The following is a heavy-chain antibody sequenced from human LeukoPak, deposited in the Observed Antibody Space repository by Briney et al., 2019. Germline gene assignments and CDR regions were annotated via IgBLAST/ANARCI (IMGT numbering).Heavy chain of an antibody. CDR2: IFYSGST. J-gene: IGHJ3*02. CDR1: GGSMRSRY. V-gene: IGHV4-59*11. D-gene: IGHD2-8*01. CDR3: AKWGDGFEI. Sequence: SETLSLTCTVYGGSMRSRYWTWIRQPPGKGLEWIGCIFYSGSTDYNPSLRSRVTISVDTSKNQFSLKLSSVTAADTAMYYCAKWGDGFEIWGQGTMVTVSS.